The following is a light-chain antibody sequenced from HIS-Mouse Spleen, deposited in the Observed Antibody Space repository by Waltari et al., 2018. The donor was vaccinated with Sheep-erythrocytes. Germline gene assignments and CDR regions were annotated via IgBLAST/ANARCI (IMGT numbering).Light chain of an antibody. CDR3: CSYAGSSTFHVV. Sequence: QSALTQPASVSGSPGQSITISCTGTSSDVGSYNLVSWYQQHPGKAPKRMIYEGSKRPSGVCNRFSGSKSGNTASLTISGLQAEDEADYYCCSYAGSSTFHVVFGGGTKLTVL. CDR1: SSDVGSYNL. V-gene: IGLV2-23*03. J-gene: IGLJ2*01. CDR2: EGS.